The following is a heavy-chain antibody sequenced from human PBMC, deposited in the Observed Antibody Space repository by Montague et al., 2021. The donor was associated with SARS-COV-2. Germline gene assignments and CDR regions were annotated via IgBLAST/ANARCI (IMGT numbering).Heavy chain of an antibody. CDR2: IYHSGST. CDR3: ARDRPRSSGWPYYFDY. D-gene: IGHD6-19*01. CDR1: GGSISSSNW. J-gene: IGHJ4*02. Sequence: SETLSLTCAVSGGSISSSNWRSWVRHPPGKGLEWIGEIYHSGSTXYNPALKSRVTISVDKSKNQFSLKLSSVTAADTAVYYCARDRPRSSGWPYYFDYWGQGTLVTVSS. V-gene: IGHV4-4*02.